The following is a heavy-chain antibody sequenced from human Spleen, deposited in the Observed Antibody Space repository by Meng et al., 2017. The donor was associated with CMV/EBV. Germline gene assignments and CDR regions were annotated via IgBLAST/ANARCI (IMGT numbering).Heavy chain of an antibody. J-gene: IGHJ4*02. D-gene: IGHD2-8*01. V-gene: IGHV4-4*02. Sequence: CAVSAGSVISHFWWSWVRQPPGKVLEWIGELSHSGSPGYPPSLQSRVTISVDKTENHFSLELASVTAADTAVYYCVGLMVGNGGRGHWGQGILVTVSS. CDR3: VGLMVGNGGRGH. CDR2: LSHSGSP. CDR1: AGSVISHFW.